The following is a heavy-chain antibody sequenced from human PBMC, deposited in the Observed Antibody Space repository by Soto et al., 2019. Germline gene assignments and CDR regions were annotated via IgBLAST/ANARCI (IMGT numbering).Heavy chain of an antibody. V-gene: IGHV3-23*01. J-gene: IGHJ4*02. CDR3: AKDSPYPYSNYG. D-gene: IGHD4-4*01. CDR2: ISGSGGST. CDR1: GFTFSSYS. Sequence: XGSLSLSCAASGFTFSSYSMSWVRQAPGKGLEWVSAISGSGGSTYYADSVKGRFTISRDNSKNTLYLQMNSLRAEDTAVYYCAKDSPYPYSNYGWGQGTLVTVSS.